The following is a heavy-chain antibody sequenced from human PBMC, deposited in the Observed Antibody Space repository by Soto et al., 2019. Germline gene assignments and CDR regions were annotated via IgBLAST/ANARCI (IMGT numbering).Heavy chain of an antibody. V-gene: IGHV1-18*01. CDR1: GYTFSNYG. CDR2: ISLYSDGT. CDR3: ARVVPGAEAWFGP. J-gene: IGHJ5*02. D-gene: IGHD2-2*01. Sequence: ASVKVYCKTSGYTFSNYGITWVRQAPGQPLEWLGWISLYSDGTNYAQKFQGRVSMTTDTSTTTAYMELRSLRSDDTAVYYCARVVPGAEAWFGPWGQGTLVTVSS.